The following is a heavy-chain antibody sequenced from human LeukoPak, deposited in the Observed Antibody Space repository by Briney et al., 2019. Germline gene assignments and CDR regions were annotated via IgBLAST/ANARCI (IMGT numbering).Heavy chain of an antibody. D-gene: IGHD1-26*01. CDR3: ARDLSYNNYY. J-gene: IGHJ4*02. V-gene: IGHV3-21*01. CDR1: GFPFSSYA. CDR2: ISSSSSYI. Sequence: GSLRLSCAASGFPFSSYAMSWVRQAPGKGLEWVSSISSSSSYIYYADSVKGRFTISRDNAKNSLYLQMNSLRAEDTAVYYCARDLSYNNYYWGQGTLVTVSS.